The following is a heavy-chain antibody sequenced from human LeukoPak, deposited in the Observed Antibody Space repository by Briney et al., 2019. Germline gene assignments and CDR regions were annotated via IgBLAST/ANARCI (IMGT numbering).Heavy chain of an antibody. Sequence: PSETLSLTCTVSGGSIRSFYWSWIRQPPGKGLEWIGYIYHSGSTYYNPSLKSRVTISVDRSKNQFSLKLSSVTAADTAVYYCARGYGSGWYYFDYWGQGTLVTVSS. J-gene: IGHJ4*02. CDR2: IYHSGST. V-gene: IGHV4-59*12. CDR1: GGSIRSFY. D-gene: IGHD6-19*01. CDR3: ARGYGSGWYYFDY.